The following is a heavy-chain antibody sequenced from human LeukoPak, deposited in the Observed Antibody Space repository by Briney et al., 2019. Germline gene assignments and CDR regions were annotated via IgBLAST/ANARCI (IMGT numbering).Heavy chain of an antibody. D-gene: IGHD2-15*01. V-gene: IGHV1-8*01. CDR1: GYTFTSYD. J-gene: IGHJ4*02. CDR2: MNPNSGNT. Sequence: ASVKVSCKASGYTFTSYDINWVRQATGQGLERMGWMNPNSGNTGYAQKFQGRVTMTRNTSISTAYMELSSLRSEDTAVYYCARYCSGGSCYYPFDYWGQGTLVTVSS. CDR3: ARYCSGGSCYYPFDY.